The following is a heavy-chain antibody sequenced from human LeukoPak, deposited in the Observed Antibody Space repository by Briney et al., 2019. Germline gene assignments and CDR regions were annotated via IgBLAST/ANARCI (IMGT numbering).Heavy chain of an antibody. Sequence: GASVTVSCKASGYTFTSYGISWVRQAPGQGLEWMGWISAYNGNTNSAQKLQGRVTMTTDTSTSTAYIELRSLRSDDTAVYYCARGYRLTGTTPSNWFDPWGQGTLVTVSS. CDR3: ARGYRLTGTTPSNWFDP. V-gene: IGHV1-18*01. D-gene: IGHD1-7*01. CDR1: GYTFTSYG. CDR2: ISAYNGNT. J-gene: IGHJ5*02.